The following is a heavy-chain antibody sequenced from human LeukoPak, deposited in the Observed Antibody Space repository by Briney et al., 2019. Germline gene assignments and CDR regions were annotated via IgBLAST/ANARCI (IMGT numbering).Heavy chain of an antibody. V-gene: IGHV1-18*01. CDR2: ISAYNGNT. D-gene: IGHD6-13*01. J-gene: IGHJ4*02. CDR3: ARAGPAGQQLVRY. Sequence: ASVKVSCKASGGTFSSYGISWLRQAPGLGLEWMGWISAYNGNTNYAQKLQGRVTMTTDTSTSTAYMELRSLRSDDTAVYYCARAGPAGQQLVRYWGQGTLVTVSS. CDR1: GGTFSSYG.